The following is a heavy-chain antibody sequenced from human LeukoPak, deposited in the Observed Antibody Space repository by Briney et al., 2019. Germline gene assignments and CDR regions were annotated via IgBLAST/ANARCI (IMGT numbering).Heavy chain of an antibody. CDR1: GGSISSYY. CDR3: ARIPQSPYYDILTGYQPALQPYY. V-gene: IGHV4-59*01. J-gene: IGHJ4*02. Sequence: SETLSLTCTVSGGSISSYYWSWIRQPPGKGLEWIGYIYYSGSTNYNPSLKSRVTISVDTSKNQFSLKLSPVTAADTAVYYCARIPQSPYYDILTGYQPALQPYYWGQGTLVTVSS. D-gene: IGHD3-9*01. CDR2: IYYSGST.